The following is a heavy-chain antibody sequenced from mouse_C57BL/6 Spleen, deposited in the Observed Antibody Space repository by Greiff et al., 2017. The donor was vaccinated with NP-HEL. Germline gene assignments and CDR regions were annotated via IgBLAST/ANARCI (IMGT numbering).Heavy chain of an antibody. D-gene: IGHD1-1*01. CDR2: INPNNGGT. CDR1: GYTFTDYY. J-gene: IGHJ1*03. V-gene: IGHV1-26*01. Sequence: VQLQQSGPELVKPGASVKISCKASGYTFTDYYMNWVKQSHGKSLEWIGDINPNNGGTSYNQKFKGKATLTVDKSSSTAYMELRSLTSEDSAVYYCALTTVVARYFDVWGTGTTVTVSS. CDR3: ALTTVVARYFDV.